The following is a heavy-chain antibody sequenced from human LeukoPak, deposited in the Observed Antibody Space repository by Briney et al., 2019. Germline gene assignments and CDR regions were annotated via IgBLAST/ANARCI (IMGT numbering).Heavy chain of an antibody. Sequence: ASETLSLTCTVSGGSISSYYWSWIRQPPGKGLEWIGSIYYSGSTYYNPSLKSRVTISVDTSKNQFSLKLSSVTAADTAVYYCARAKGYCSGGSCYVYYFDYWGQGTLVTVSS. CDR1: GGSISSYY. CDR2: IYYSGST. CDR3: ARAKGYCSGGSCYVYYFDY. V-gene: IGHV4-59*12. D-gene: IGHD2-15*01. J-gene: IGHJ4*02.